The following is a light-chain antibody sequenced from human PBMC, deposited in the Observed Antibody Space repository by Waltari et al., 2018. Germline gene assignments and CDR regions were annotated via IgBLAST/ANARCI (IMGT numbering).Light chain of an antibody. J-gene: IGKJ3*01. Sequence: DIQMTQSPSSLSASVGDRVTITCQVSQDISNYLNWYQQKPGKAPKLLIYDASNLETGVPSRFRGSGSGTDFTFNIRSPQPEDIATYYCQQYDNLLLFTFGPGTKVDIK. CDR2: DAS. CDR1: QDISNY. CDR3: QQYDNLLLFT. V-gene: IGKV1-33*01.